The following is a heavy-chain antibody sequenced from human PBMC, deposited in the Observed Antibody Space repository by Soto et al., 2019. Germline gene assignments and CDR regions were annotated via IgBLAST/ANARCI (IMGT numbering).Heavy chain of an antibody. J-gene: IGHJ5*02. Sequence: ASVKVSCKASGYTFTGYYMHWVRQAPGQGLEWMGWINPNSGGTNYAQKFQGWVTMTRDTSISTAYMELSRLRSDDTAVYYRARALLVPEQLVRGNWFDPWGQGTLVTVSS. CDR3: ARALLVPEQLVRGNWFDP. CDR2: INPNSGGT. V-gene: IGHV1-2*04. CDR1: GYTFTGYY. D-gene: IGHD6-6*01.